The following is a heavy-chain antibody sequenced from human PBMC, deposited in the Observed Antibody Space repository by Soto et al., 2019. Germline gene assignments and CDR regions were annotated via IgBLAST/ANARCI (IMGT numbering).Heavy chain of an antibody. CDR3: AKLPYCSSTSCRERSNWFDP. CDR1: GFTFSSYA. CDR2: ISGSGGST. V-gene: IGHV3-23*01. Sequence: GGSLRLSCAASGFTFSSYAMSWVRQAPGKGLEWVSAISGSGGSTYYADSVKGRFTISRDNSKNTLYLQMNSLRAEDTAVYYCAKLPYCSSTSCRERSNWFDPWGQGTLVTVSS. D-gene: IGHD2-2*01. J-gene: IGHJ5*02.